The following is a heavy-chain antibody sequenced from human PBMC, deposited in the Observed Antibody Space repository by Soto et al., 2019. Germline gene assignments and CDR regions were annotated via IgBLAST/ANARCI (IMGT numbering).Heavy chain of an antibody. CDR1: GGSISSYY. CDR2: IYYSGST. Sequence: SETLSLTCTVSGGSISSYYWSWIRQPPGKGLEWIGYIYYSGSTNYNPSLKSRVTISVDTSKNQFSLKLSSVTAADTAVYYCARGQEQNYYDSRRYYHDYWGQGTLVTVST. V-gene: IGHV4-59*01. J-gene: IGHJ4*02. D-gene: IGHD3-22*01. CDR3: ARGQEQNYYDSRRYYHDY.